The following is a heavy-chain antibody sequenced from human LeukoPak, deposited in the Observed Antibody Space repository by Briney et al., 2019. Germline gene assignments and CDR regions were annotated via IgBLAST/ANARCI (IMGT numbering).Heavy chain of an antibody. CDR1: GFTFSSHW. V-gene: IGHV3-74*01. J-gene: IGHJ4*02. D-gene: IGHD3-10*01. CDR2: MKSDGSST. Sequence: GGSLRLSCAASGFTFSSHWMHWVRQTPGKGLMWVSHMKSDGSSTTYADSVKGRFTISRDNAKNTLYLQMNSLRADDTALYYCARDVLGQGVNYWGQGTLVTVSS. CDR3: ARDVLGQGVNY.